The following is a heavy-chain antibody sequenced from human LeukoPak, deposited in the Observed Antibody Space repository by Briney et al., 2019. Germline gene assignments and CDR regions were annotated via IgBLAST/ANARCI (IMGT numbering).Heavy chain of an antibody. D-gene: IGHD5-12*01. CDR3: ARVSLYANIVATIGGDLDY. Sequence: PGGSLRLSCAASGFTFSSYWMNWVRQAPGKGLEWVANIKQDGSERYYVDSVKGRFTISRDNAKNSLYLQMNSLRAEDTAVYYCARVSLYANIVATIGGDLDYWGQGTLVTVSS. CDR1: GFTFSSYW. V-gene: IGHV3-7*01. J-gene: IGHJ4*02. CDR2: IKQDGSER.